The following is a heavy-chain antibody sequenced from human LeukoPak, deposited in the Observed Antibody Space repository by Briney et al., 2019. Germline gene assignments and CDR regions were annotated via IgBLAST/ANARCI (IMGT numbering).Heavy chain of an antibody. D-gene: IGHD5-24*01. V-gene: IGHV3-21*01. J-gene: IGHJ4*02. CDR3: AKDLGYRSPYYFDY. Sequence: GGSLRLSCAASGFTFSSYSMNWVRQAPGKGLEWVSSISSSSSYIYYADSVKGRFTISRDNSKNTLYLQMNSLRAEDTAVYYCAKDLGYRSPYYFDYWGQGTLVTVSS. CDR1: GFTFSSYS. CDR2: ISSSSSYI.